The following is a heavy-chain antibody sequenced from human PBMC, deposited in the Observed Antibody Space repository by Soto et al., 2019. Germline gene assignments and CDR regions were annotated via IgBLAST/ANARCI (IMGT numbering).Heavy chain of an antibody. J-gene: IGHJ4*02. V-gene: IGHV3-9*01. CDR2: ITWNSRVL. D-gene: IGHD3-3*01. CDR3: AKGRYDFWSPYYFDS. Sequence: SLRLSCVGTGLNFDDFAMHWVRQAPGTGLEWVSGITWNSRVLAYADSVKGRFTISRDNARNSLYLQMDSLRDEDTALYYCAKGRYDFWSPYYFDSWGKGTLVTVSS. CDR1: GLNFDDFA.